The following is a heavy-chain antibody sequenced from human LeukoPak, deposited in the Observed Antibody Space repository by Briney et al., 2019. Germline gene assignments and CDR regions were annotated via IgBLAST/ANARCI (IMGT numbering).Heavy chain of an antibody. D-gene: IGHD1-1*01. CDR2: IGTAGDT. CDR1: GFTFSDYD. V-gene: IGHV3-13*01. CDR3: ARVAKERVGGVYYFDY. Sequence: GGSLRLSCAASGFTFSDYDMQWVRQATGKGLEWVSAIGTAGDTYYTGSVKGRFTISRENAKNSLYLQMYSLRAGDTAVCYCARVAKERVGGVYYFDYWGQGTLVTVSS. J-gene: IGHJ4*02.